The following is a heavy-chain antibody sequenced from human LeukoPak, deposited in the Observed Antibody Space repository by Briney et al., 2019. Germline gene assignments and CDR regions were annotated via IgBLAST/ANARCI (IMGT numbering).Heavy chain of an antibody. D-gene: IGHD3-9*01. CDR3: ARVYYDILTGYSMTLYYYYGMDV. V-gene: IGHV1-18*01. J-gene: IGHJ6*02. CDR1: GYTFTSYG. Sequence: ASVKVSCKASGYTFTSYGISWVRQAPGQGLEWMGWISAYNGNTNYAQKLQGRVTMTTDTSTSTAHMELRSLRSDDTAVYYCARVYYDILTGYSMTLYYYYGMDVWGQGTTVTVSS. CDR2: ISAYNGNT.